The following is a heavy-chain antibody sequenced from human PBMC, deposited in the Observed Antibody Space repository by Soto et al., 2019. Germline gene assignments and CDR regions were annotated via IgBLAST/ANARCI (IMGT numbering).Heavy chain of an antibody. V-gene: IGHV4-59*08. CDR2: MGYNGFT. J-gene: IGHJ6*02. Sequence: QVQLQESGPGLVKPSETLSLTCTISGGPMNNYYCSWFRQPRGQGLEWIGYMGYNGFTRYNPSLRSRVXXSLDTAKNQFSLNLSSVTAADTALYYCARQGFGELHGLVDVWGQGITVTVSS. CDR3: ARQGFGELHGLVDV. D-gene: IGHD3-10*01. CDR1: GGPMNNYY.